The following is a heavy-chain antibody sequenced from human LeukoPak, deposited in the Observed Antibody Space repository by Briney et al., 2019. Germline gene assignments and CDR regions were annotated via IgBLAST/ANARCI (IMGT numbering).Heavy chain of an antibody. CDR2: IYYSGST. CDR1: GGSISSSSYY. V-gene: IGHV4-39*07. CDR3: ARVRGYPVDY. D-gene: IGHD5-12*01. J-gene: IGHJ4*02. Sequence: SETLSLTCTVSGGSISSSSYYWGWIRQPPGKGPEWIGSIYYSGSTYYNPSLKSRVTISVDTSKNQFSLKLSSVTAADTAVYYCARVRGYPVDYWGQGTLVTVSS.